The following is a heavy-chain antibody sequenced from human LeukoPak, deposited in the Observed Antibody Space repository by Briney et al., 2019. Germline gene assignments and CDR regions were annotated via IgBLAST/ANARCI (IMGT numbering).Heavy chain of an antibody. J-gene: IGHJ4*02. CDR3: AKDLGYYDSSGLT. CDR2: ISGSGGST. D-gene: IGHD3-22*01. Sequence: EAGGSLRLSCAASGFTFSSYAMSWVRQAPGKGLEWVSAISGSGGSTYYADSVKGRFTISRDNSKNTLYLQMNSLRAVDTAVYYCAKDLGYYDSSGLTWGQGTLVTVSS. V-gene: IGHV3-23*01. CDR1: GFTFSSYA.